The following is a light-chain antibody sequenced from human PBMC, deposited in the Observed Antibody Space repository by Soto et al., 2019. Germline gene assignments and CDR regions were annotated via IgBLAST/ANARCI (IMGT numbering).Light chain of an antibody. J-gene: IGLJ1*01. V-gene: IGLV2-14*01. CDR1: SSDVGGYIY. Sequence: QSALTQPASVSGSPGQSITISCTGTSSDVGGYIYVSWYQQYPGKAPKLMIYEVSHRPSGVSSRFSGSKSGNTASLTISGLQAEDEADYYCSSYTSSSTRVFGTGTKLTVL. CDR2: EVS. CDR3: SSYTSSSTRV.